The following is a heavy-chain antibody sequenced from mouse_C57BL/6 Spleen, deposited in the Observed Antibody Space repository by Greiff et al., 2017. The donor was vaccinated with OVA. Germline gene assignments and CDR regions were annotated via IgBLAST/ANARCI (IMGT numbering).Heavy chain of an antibody. CDR2: ISYDGSN. V-gene: IGHV3-6*01. J-gene: IGHJ4*01. Sequence: EVQLQQSGPGLVKPSQSLSLTCSVTGYSITSGYYWNWIRQFPGNKLEWMGYISYDGSNNYNPSLKNRISITRDTSKNQFFLKLNSVTTEDTATYYCAREDSSGYVRAMDYWGQGTSVTVSS. CDR1: GYSITSGYY. D-gene: IGHD3-2*02. CDR3: AREDSSGYVRAMDY.